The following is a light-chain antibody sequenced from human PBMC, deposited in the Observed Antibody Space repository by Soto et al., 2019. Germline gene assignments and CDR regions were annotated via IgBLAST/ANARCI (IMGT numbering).Light chain of an antibody. Sequence: QSVLTQPASVSVSPGQSITISCTGTSSDVGGYNHVAWYQQHPGEAPTLMIYDVSNRPSGVSNRFSGSKSGNTASLTISGLQAEDEADYYCGSYTSRSTYVFGTGTKVTVL. CDR2: DVS. V-gene: IGLV2-14*01. CDR3: GSYTSRSTYV. J-gene: IGLJ1*01. CDR1: SSDVGGYNH.